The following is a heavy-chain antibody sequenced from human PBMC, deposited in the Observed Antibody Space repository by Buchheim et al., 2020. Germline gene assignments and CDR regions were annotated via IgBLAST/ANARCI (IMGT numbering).Heavy chain of an antibody. CDR1: GGSISSSSYY. D-gene: IGHD1-26*01. V-gene: IGHV4-39*07. CDR3: ARDGFGRGSLFDY. CDR2: IYYSGST. J-gene: IGHJ4*02. Sequence: QLQLQESGPGLVKPSETLSLTCTVSGGSISSSSYYWGWIRQPPGKGLEWIGSIYYSGSTYYNPSLKSRVTISVDTSNNQFSLKLSSVTAADTAVYYCARDGFGRGSLFDYWGQGTL.